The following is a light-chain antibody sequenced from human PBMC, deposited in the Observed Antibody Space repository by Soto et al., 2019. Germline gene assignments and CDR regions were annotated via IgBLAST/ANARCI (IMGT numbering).Light chain of an antibody. V-gene: IGKV3-20*01. CDR1: QSVGSN. CDR2: GVS. J-gene: IGKJ5*01. CDR3: QQYGSSPNIT. Sequence: EIVMTQSPATLSLSPVERATLSCRASQSVGSNLAWYQQKPGQAPRLLIYGVSSRATGIPDRFSGSGSGTDFTLTISSMEPEDFAVYSCQQYGSSPNITFGQGTRLEI.